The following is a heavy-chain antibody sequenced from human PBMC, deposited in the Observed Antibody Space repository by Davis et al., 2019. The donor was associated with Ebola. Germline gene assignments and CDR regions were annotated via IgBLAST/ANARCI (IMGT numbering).Heavy chain of an antibody. CDR2: IFSSGTT. V-gene: IGHV4-59*01. Sequence: SETLSLTCTPSGGSISGFYWSWVRQPPGKGLEWLGYIFSSGTTNYNPSLKSRVTTSVDTSKNQFSLSLSSVTAADTAVYYCARMPTVTADHWYFDLWGRGTLVAVSS. D-gene: IGHD4-17*01. J-gene: IGHJ2*01. CDR1: GGSISGFY. CDR3: ARMPTVTADHWYFDL.